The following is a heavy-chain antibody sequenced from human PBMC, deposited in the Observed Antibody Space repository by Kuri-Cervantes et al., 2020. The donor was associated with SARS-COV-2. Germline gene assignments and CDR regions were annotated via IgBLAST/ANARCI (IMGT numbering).Heavy chain of an antibody. D-gene: IGHD3-3*01. J-gene: IGHJ5*02. CDR2: VYYSGST. Sequence: GSLRLSCTVSGGSISSSSYYWGWIRQPPGKGLEWLGSVYYSGSTYYNPSLKSRVTISVDTSTNQFSLKLSSVTAADTAVYYGARQMMSSITIFGVVIARNWFDPWGQGTLVTVSS. V-gene: IGHV4-39*01. CDR1: GGSISSSSYY. CDR3: ARQMMSSITIFGVVIARNWFDP.